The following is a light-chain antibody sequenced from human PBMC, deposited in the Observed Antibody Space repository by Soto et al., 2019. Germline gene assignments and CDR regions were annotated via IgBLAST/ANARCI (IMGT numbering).Light chain of an antibody. Sequence: QSAPTHPAPVSGSPGQPITISSTRTSSDVGSYSLVSWYQQHPGKAPKLMIYEGSKRPSGVSSRFSGSMSGNTASLSISGLQAEDEADYSCCSYAGSSTSLVFGTGTKVTVL. CDR1: SSDVGSYSL. V-gene: IGLV2-23*01. CDR2: EGS. CDR3: CSYAGSSTSLV. J-gene: IGLJ1*01.